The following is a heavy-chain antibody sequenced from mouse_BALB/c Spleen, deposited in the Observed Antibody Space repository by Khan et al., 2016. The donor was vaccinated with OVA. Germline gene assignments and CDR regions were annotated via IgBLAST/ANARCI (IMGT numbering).Heavy chain of an antibody. CDR3: ARNREPDYFDY. CDR1: GFSLTSHG. V-gene: IGHV2-9*02. Sequence: AQLQESGPGLVAPSQSLSITCTVSGFSLTSHGVHWVRQPPGKGLEWLGVIWAGGSTNYNSALMSRLSISKDSSKSQVFLKMNSLQTDDTAMYYCARNREPDYFDYWGQGTTLTVSS. J-gene: IGHJ2*01. CDR2: IWAGGST.